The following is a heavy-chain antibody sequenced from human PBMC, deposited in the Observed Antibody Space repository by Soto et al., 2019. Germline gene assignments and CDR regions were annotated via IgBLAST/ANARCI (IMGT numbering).Heavy chain of an antibody. V-gene: IGHV3-23*01. CDR2: ISGGGETT. D-gene: IGHD3-10*01. CDR3: AFNSGSGSYYFDY. Sequence: GGSLRLSCAASGFTFGDYYMNWIRQAPGKGLECVSAISGGGETTYYADSVKGRFTISRDNSKNTLYLQMNSLRAEDTAVYYCAFNSGSGSYYFDYWGQGTLVTVS. CDR1: GFTFGDYY. J-gene: IGHJ4*02.